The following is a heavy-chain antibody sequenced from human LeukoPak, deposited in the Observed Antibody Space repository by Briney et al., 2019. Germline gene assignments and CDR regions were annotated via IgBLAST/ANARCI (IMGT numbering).Heavy chain of an antibody. D-gene: IGHD4-17*01. J-gene: IGHJ5*02. Sequence: GGSLRLSCAASGFTFSSYWMHWVRQAPGKGLVWVSRINSDGSSTSYADSVKGRFTISRDNAKNTLYLQMNSLRAEDTAVYYCARERLRGLGFDPWGQGTLVTVSS. CDR3: ARERLRGLGFDP. V-gene: IGHV3-74*01. CDR1: GFTFSSYW. CDR2: INSDGSST.